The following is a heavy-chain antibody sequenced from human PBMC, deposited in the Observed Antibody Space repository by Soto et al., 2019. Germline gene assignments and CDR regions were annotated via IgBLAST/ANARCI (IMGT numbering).Heavy chain of an antibody. V-gene: IGHV3-53*01. Sequence: EVQLVESGGGLMQPGGSLRLSCAASGFTVSGSYMSWVRQAPGKGLEWVSVTHIGGSTYYADSVKGRFTISRDNSKNTVFLQMNSLRAEDTAVYYCPTPRGGSLGFDYWGQGTLVTVSS. CDR2: THIGGST. CDR3: PTPRGGSLGFDY. CDR1: GFTVSGSY. D-gene: IGHD3-16*01. J-gene: IGHJ4*02.